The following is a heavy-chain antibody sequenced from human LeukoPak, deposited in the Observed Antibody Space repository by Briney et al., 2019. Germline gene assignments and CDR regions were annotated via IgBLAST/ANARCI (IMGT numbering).Heavy chain of an antibody. D-gene: IGHD1-26*01. J-gene: IGHJ2*01. CDR3: GRARGSSGSYRPYWYFDL. CDR1: GGTFSRYA. Sequence: SVKVSCKASGGTFSRYAISWVRQAPGQGLEWMGGIIPIFGTTNYAQKLQGRVTITTDESTSTACIELSSLRSEEAVVYYCGRARGSSGSYRPYWYFDLWGRGTLVTVSS. V-gene: IGHV1-69*05. CDR2: IIPIFGTT.